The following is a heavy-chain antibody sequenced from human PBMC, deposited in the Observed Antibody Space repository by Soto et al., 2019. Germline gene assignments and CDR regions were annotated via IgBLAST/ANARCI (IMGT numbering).Heavy chain of an antibody. CDR3: ARHDYSDRAFDL. V-gene: IGHV4-61*08. CDR2: IQYSGDI. J-gene: IGHJ3*01. Sequence: SETLSLTCIVSGGSVGSGAYYWSWIRQPPGNALEWIGYIQYSGDINYNSSLKSRVTISVDMSRNRFSLKLTSVTAADTAFYYCARHDYSDRAFDLWGQGTMVTVSS. CDR1: GGSVGSGAYY. D-gene: IGHD3-22*01.